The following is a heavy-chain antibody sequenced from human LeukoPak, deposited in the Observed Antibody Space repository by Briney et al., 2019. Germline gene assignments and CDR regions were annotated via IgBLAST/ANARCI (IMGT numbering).Heavy chain of an antibody. Sequence: GGSLRLSCAASGFIFSTYWMNWVRQAPGKGLEWVASINQDGSEKYYVDSVKGRFTISRDNAKNSLFVELNTLRGEDAAVYYCSRGHYVDYSWGQGTLVTVSS. CDR3: SRGHYVDYS. J-gene: IGHJ4*02. CDR1: GFIFSTYW. V-gene: IGHV3-7*01. CDR2: INQDGSEK. D-gene: IGHD4-17*01.